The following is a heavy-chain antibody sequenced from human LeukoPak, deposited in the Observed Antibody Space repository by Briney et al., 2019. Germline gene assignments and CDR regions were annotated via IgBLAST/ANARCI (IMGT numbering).Heavy chain of an antibody. CDR2: IYTSGST. CDR3: ASTASYYDFWSGHYFDY. CDR1: GGSISSGSYY. J-gene: IGHJ4*02. D-gene: IGHD3-3*01. Sequence: SQTLSLTCTVSGGSISSGSYYWSWIRQPAGKGLEWIGRIYTSGSTNYNPSLKSRATISVDTSKNQFSLKLSSVTAADTAVYYCASTASYYDFWSGHYFDYWGQGTLVTVSS. V-gene: IGHV4-61*02.